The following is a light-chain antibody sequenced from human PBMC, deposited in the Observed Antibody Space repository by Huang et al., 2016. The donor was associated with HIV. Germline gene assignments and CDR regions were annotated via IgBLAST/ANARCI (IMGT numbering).Light chain of an antibody. J-gene: IGKJ1*01. CDR1: QSLSSSY. CDR3: QHYGSSPTWT. V-gene: IGKV3-20*01. Sequence: EIVLTQSPGTLSLSPGERATLACRASQSLSSSYLAWYQPKPGQAPRLLIYGASSRATGIQDRFSASGSGTDFSLTILRLEPEDFAVYYCQHYGSSPTWTFGQGTKVEFK. CDR2: GAS.